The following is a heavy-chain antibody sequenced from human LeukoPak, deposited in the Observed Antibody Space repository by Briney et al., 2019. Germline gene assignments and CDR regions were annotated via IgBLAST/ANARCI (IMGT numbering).Heavy chain of an antibody. Sequence: PVGTLRLSCAASGFTFRSYGMHWVRQAPGPGLKFFSRINSDESTTTYAESVKGRFTNPRDSAKDPLYLQMNSLRAEDTAVYYCARASGYCSGTHCWRPEDHWGQGTLVTVSS. J-gene: IGHJ4*02. D-gene: IGHD2-2*01. V-gene: IGHV3-74*03. CDR2: INSDESTT. CDR3: ARASGYCSGTHCWRPEDH. CDR1: GFTFRSYG.